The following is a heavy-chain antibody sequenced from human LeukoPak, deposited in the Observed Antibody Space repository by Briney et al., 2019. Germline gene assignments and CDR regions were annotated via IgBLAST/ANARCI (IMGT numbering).Heavy chain of an antibody. J-gene: IGHJ4*02. CDR1: CVSISSGDYY. Sequence: SETLSLTCTVSCVSISSGDYYWSWIRQPPGKGLEWIGYIYYSGSTYYNPSLKSRDTISVDTSKNQFSLKLSSVTAADTAVYYCAREGVVTYFDYWGQGTLVTVSS. CDR3: AREGVVTYFDY. V-gene: IGHV4-30-4*01. D-gene: IGHD3-3*01. CDR2: IYYSGST.